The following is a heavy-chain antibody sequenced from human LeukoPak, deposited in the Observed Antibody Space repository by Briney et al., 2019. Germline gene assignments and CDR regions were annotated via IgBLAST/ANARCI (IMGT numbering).Heavy chain of an antibody. D-gene: IGHD3-10*01. CDR3: ARAHYYGSGSQPAGGY. V-gene: IGHV1-2*02. J-gene: IGHJ4*02. CDR2: INPNSGGT. CDR1: GYTFTGYY. Sequence: ASVKVSCKASGYTFTGYYMHWVRQAPGQGLEWMGWINPNSGGTNYAQKFQGRVTMTRDTTISTAYMELSRLRSDDTAVYYCARAHYYGSGSQPAGGYWGQGTLVTVSS.